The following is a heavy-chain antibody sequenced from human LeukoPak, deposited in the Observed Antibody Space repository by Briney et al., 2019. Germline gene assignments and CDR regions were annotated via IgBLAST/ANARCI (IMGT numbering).Heavy chain of an antibody. CDR3: AKGDTYDDFWSGYSYHYYYGMDV. D-gene: IGHD3-3*01. CDR1: GFTFSSFA. J-gene: IGHJ6*02. V-gene: IGHV3-23*01. CDR2: ISGSGSST. Sequence: PGGSLRLSCAASGFTFSSFAMSWVCQAPGKGLEWVSIISGSGSSTSYGDSVKGRFTISRDNSENTLYLQMNSLRAEDTAVYYCAKGDTYDDFWSGYSYHYYYGMDVWGQGTTVIVSS.